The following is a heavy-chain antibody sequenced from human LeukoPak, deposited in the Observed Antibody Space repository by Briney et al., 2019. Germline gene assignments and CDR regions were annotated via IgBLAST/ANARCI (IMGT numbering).Heavy chain of an antibody. J-gene: IGHJ4*02. CDR2: IWYDGSNK. D-gene: IGHD1-26*01. CDR3: ARDVGHYFDY. V-gene: IGHV3-33*01. CDR1: GFTFSSYC. Sequence: PGGALRLSCAASGFTFSSYCMHWGRQAPGQGLEWVAVIWYDGSNKYYADSVKGRFTISRDNSKNTLYLQMNSLRAEDTAVYYCARDVGHYFDYWGQGTLVTVSS.